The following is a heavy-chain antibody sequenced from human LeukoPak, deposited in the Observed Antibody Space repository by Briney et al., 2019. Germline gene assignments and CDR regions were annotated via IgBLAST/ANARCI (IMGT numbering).Heavy chain of an antibody. V-gene: IGHV4-59*01. CDR1: GDSISGFY. CDR2: IYYSGSA. J-gene: IGHJ4*02. Sequence: SETLSLTCAVSGDSISGFYWSWIRQPPGKGLEWIGYIYYSGSANYNPSLKSRVTISVDTSKNQFSLKLNSVTAADTAVYYCARQTGRYWGQGTLVTVSS. CDR3: ARQTGRY. D-gene: IGHD1-1*01.